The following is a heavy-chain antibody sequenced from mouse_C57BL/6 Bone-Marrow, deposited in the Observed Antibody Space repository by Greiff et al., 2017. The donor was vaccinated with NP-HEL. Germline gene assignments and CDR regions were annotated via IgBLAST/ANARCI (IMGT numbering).Heavy chain of an antibody. Sequence: DVMLVESGGGLVKPGGSLKLSCAASGFTFSSYAMSWVRQTPEKRLEWVATISDGGSYTYYPDNVKGRFTISRDNAKNNLYLQMSHLKSEDTAMYYCARDGIYDYPYFDVWGTGTTVTVSS. D-gene: IGHD2-4*01. V-gene: IGHV5-4*01. CDR3: ARDGIYDYPYFDV. CDR1: GFTFSSYA. CDR2: ISDGGSYT. J-gene: IGHJ1*03.